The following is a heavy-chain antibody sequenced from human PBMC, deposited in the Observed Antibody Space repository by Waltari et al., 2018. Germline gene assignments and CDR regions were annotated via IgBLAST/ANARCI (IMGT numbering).Heavy chain of an antibody. CDR1: GFTFSNYG. D-gene: IGHD6-19*01. CDR2: ISYDGSNK. Sequence: QVQLVESGGGVVQPGRSLRLSCAASGFTFSNYGIHWVRQAPGKGLAWVAVISYDGSNKYYADSVKGRFTISRDNSKNTLYLQMNSLRAEDTAVYYCAREDGWYYFDYWGQGTPVTVSS. V-gene: IGHV3-30*03. J-gene: IGHJ4*02. CDR3: AREDGWYYFDY.